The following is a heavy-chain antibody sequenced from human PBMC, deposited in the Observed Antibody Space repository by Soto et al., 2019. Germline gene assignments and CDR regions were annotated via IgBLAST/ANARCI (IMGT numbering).Heavy chain of an antibody. J-gene: IGHJ4*02. Sequence: GGSLRLSCAASRFTFSTYAMSWVRQAPGKGLEWVSGISGSGSNTYYADSVNGRVTISRDDSKSTLYLQMNSLRAEDTAVYYCARDPSHSYYTLFYYFDYWGQGTLVTVSS. D-gene: IGHD1-26*01. CDR2: ISGSGSNT. CDR1: RFTFSTYA. V-gene: IGHV3-23*01. CDR3: ARDPSHSYYTLFYYFDY.